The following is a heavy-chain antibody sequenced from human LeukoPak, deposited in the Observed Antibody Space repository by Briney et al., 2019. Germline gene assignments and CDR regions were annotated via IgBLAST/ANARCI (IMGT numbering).Heavy chain of an antibody. CDR3: AKDGGSGGSLKLFDP. Sequence: PGRSLRLSCAASGFTFDDYAMHWVRQAPGKGLEWVSGISWNSGSIGYADSVKGRFTISRDNAKNSLYLQMNSLRAEDTALYYCAKDGGSGGSLKLFDPWGQGTLVTVSS. J-gene: IGHJ5*02. CDR1: GFTFDDYA. V-gene: IGHV3-9*01. D-gene: IGHD2-15*01. CDR2: ISWNSGSI.